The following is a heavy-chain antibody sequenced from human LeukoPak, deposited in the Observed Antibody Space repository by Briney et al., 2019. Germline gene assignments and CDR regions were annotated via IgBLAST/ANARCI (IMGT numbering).Heavy chain of an antibody. V-gene: IGHV3-23*01. CDR3: AKGTPTVVVPAGVFDY. Sequence: GGSLRLSCAASGFTFSSYAMSWVRQAPGKGLEWVSAISGSGGSTYYADSVKGRFTISRDNSKNTLYLQMNSLRAEDTAVYYCAKGTPTVVVPAGVFDYWGQGTLVTVSS. D-gene: IGHD2-2*01. J-gene: IGHJ4*02. CDR2: ISGSGGST. CDR1: GFTFSSYA.